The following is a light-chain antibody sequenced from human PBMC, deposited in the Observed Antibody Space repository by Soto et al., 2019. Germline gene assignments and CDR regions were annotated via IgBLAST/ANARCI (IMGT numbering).Light chain of an antibody. CDR3: CSYAGSYTFGV. CDR2: DVS. V-gene: IGLV2-11*01. J-gene: IGLJ2*01. CDR1: SSDVGGYNY. Sequence: QSVLTQPRSVSGSPGQSVTISCTGTSSDVGGYNYVSWYQQHPGKAPKLMIYDVSKRPSGVPDPFSGSKSGNTASLTISGLQAEDEADYYCCSYAGSYTFGVFGGGTKVTVL.